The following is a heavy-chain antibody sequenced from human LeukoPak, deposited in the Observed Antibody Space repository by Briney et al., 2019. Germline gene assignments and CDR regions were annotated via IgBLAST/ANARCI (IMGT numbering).Heavy chain of an antibody. D-gene: IGHD2-2*01. CDR1: GGSISSYY. CDR3: ARVEWYQKYFQN. Sequence: SETLSLTCTVSGGSISSYYWSWIRQPPGKGLEWIGYIYYSGSTNYNPSLKSRVTISVDTSKNQFSLKLSSVTAADTAVYYCARVEWYQKYFQNWGQGSLVTVSS. J-gene: IGHJ1*01. V-gene: IGHV4-59*01. CDR2: IYYSGST.